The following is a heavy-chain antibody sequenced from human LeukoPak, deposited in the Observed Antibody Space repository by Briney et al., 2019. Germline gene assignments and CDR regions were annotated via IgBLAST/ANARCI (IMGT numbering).Heavy chain of an antibody. CDR1: GFTFSSYW. J-gene: IGHJ3*02. V-gene: IGHV3-21*01. CDR2: ISSSSSYI. CDR3: ARDQWDSGSYWGAFDI. Sequence: GGSLRLSCAASGFTFSSYWMSWVRQAPGKGLEWVSSISSSSSYIYYADSVKGRFTISRDNAKNSLYLQMNSLRAEDTAVYYCARDQWDSGSYWGAFDIWGQGTMVTVSS. D-gene: IGHD1-26*01.